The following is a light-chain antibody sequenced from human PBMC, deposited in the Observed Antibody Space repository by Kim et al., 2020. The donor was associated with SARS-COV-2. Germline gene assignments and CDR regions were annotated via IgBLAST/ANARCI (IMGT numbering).Light chain of an antibody. J-gene: IGLJ3*02. V-gene: IGLV7-46*01. CDR2: DTN. CDR3: LLSYGPTRLWV. CDR1: TGPVTYDHS. Sequence: QAVVTQEPSMPVSPGETVTLTCGSSTGPVTYDHSPYWFQQKPGQAPRTVIYDTNHKHSWTPARFSGSLLGGKAALTLSGAQPEDEAEYYCLLSYGPTRLWVFGGGTQLTVL.